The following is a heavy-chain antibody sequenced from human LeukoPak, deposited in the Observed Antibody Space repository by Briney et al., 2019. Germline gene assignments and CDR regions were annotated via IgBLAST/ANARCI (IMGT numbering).Heavy chain of an antibody. Sequence: SETLSLTCAVYGGSFSGYYWSWIRQPPGKGLEWIGEINHSGSTNYNPSLKSRVTISVDTSKNQFSLKLSSVTAADTAVYYCARLRGFGELFTAFDMWGQGTMVTVSS. CDR3: ARLRGFGELFTAFDM. J-gene: IGHJ3*02. CDR2: INHSGST. CDR1: GGSFSGYY. D-gene: IGHD3-10*01. V-gene: IGHV4-34*01.